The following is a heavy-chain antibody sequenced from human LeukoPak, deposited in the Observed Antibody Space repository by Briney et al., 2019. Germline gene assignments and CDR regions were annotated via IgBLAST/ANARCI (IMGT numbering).Heavy chain of an antibody. V-gene: IGHV4-38-2*02. Sequence: SETLSLTCAVSGHSISSGYYWGWIRQPPGKGLEWIGSIYHSGSTYYNPSLKSRVTISVDTSKNQFSLKLSSVTAADTAVYYCAREGERITMVRGVIKGFDYWGQGTLVTVSS. CDR1: GHSISSGYY. CDR2: IYHSGST. CDR3: AREGERITMVRGVIKGFDY. D-gene: IGHD3-10*01. J-gene: IGHJ4*02.